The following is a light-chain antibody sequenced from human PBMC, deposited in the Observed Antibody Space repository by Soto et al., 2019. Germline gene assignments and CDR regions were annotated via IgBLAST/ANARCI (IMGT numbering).Light chain of an antibody. V-gene: IGKV1-27*01. J-gene: IGKJ4*01. CDR1: QGISNY. CDR2: AAS. CDR3: QNYNSAPSLT. Sequence: DIQMTQSPSSLSASVGDRVTITCRASQGISNYLAWYQQKPGKVPKLLIYAASTLQSGVPSRFSGSGSVTDFTLTISSLQPEDVATYYCQNYNSAPSLTFGGGTKVEIK.